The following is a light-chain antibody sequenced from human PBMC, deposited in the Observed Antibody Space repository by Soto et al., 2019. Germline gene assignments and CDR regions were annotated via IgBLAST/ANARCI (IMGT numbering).Light chain of an antibody. CDR2: DVS. Sequence: ALTQPRSVSGSPGQSVTISCTGTSSDVGAYNYVSWYQQHPGKAPKLMTYDVSKRPSGVPDRFSGSKSGNTASLTISGLQAEDEADYYCCSYADNYSYVFGTGTKVTVL. J-gene: IGLJ1*01. CDR3: CSYADNYSYV. CDR1: SSDVGAYNY. V-gene: IGLV2-11*01.